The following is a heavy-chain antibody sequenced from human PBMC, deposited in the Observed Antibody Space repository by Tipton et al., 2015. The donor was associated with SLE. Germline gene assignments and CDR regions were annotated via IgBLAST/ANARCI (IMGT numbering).Heavy chain of an antibody. CDR1: GGSFSGYY. CDR3: AKDSGDYDFGQDP. D-gene: IGHD3-3*01. CDR2: SNHSGST. J-gene: IGHJ5*02. V-gene: IGHV4-34*01. Sequence: TLSLTCAVYGGSFSGYYWSWIRQPPGKGLEWIGESNHSGSTNYNPSLKRRVTISVDTSKNQFSLKLSSVTAADTAVYYCAKDSGDYDFGQDPWGRGTLVTVSS.